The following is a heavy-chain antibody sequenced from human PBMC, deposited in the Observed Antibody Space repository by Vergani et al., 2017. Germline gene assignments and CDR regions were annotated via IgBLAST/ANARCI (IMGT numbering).Heavy chain of an antibody. CDR3: ARDHRDYNNYPGTFDI. J-gene: IGHJ3*02. D-gene: IGHD5-24*01. CDR1: GFSFSYHY. CDR2: ISNSGNTI. V-gene: IGHV3-11*01. Sequence: QVQLVESGGGLVKPGGSLRLSCEASGFSFSYHYMHWIRQAPGTGLEWVSYISNSGNTIEYADSVKGRFSISRDNAKSSLFLQMDSLRAEDTAVYYCARDHRDYNNYPGTFDIWGQGSMVTVSS.